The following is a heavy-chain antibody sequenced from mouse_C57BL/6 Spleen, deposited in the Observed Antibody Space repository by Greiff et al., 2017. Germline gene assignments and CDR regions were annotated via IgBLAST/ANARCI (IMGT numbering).Heavy chain of an antibody. D-gene: IGHD2-1*01. CDR1: GFTFTDYY. CDR2: IRNKANGYNT. Sequence: EVHLVESGGGLVQPGASLRLSCAASGFTFTDYYMSWVRQPPGKAPEWLALIRNKANGYNTEYTASVKGRFTISRDNSQNILYLQMNTLRAEDSATYYCVKAPCGNCAAWFAYWGQGTLVTVSA. CDR3: VKAPCGNCAAWFAY. V-gene: IGHV7-4*01. J-gene: IGHJ3*01.